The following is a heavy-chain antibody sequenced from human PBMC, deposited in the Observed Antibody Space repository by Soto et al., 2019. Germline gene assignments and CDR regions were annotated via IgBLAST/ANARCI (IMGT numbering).Heavy chain of an antibody. CDR3: ARGGDPDY. CDR2: LQTDGSHP. CDR1: GFTFNYYW. D-gene: IGHD2-21*02. Sequence: EVQLVESGGGLVQPGGSLRLSCVASGFTFNYYWMHWVRQAPGKGLMWVSRLQTDGSHPDYADSVKGRFTISRDDAKNTLYLQMNNLRAEATAVYYCARGGDPDYWGQGTLVTVSS. V-gene: IGHV3-74*01. J-gene: IGHJ4*02.